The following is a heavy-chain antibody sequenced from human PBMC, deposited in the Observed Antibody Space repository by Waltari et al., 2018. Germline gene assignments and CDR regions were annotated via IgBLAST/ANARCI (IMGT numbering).Heavy chain of an antibody. CDR3: AKEGVVINGYYFDY. CDR2: ISYDGRDL. Sequence: QVLLVESGGGVVQPGTSLRLSCAASGFSFGNFGRHWVRQAPGKGLESVAVISYDGRDLYYADSVKGRATISRDNSKNTLYLQMNSLRPEDTAVYYCAKEGVVINGYYFDYWGQGTLVTVSS. D-gene: IGHD2-21*01. CDR1: GFSFGNFG. V-gene: IGHV3-30*18. J-gene: IGHJ4*02.